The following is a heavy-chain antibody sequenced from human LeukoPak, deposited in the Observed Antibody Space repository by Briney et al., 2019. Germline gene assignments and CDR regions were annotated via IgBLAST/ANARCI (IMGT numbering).Heavy chain of an antibody. V-gene: IGHV4-34*01. J-gene: IGHJ5*02. CDR2: INHSGST. Sequence: SETLSLTCTVSGGSISNYYWSWIRQPPGKGLEWIGEINHSGSTNYNPSLKSRVTISVDTSKNQFSLKLSSVTAADTAVYYCARGVRSPVVVVLLGTRNWFDPWGQGTLVTVSS. CDR3: ARGVRSPVVVVLLGTRNWFDP. D-gene: IGHD3-22*01. CDR1: GGSISNYY.